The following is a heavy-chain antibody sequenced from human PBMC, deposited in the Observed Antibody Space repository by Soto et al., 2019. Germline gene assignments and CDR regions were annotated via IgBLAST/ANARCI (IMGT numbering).Heavy chain of an antibody. CDR1: GFTFSSYG. Sequence: QVQLVESGGGVVQPGRSLRLSCAASGFTFSSYGMHWVRQAPGKGLEWVAVISYDGSNKYYADSVKGRFTISRDNSKNTLYLQMNSLRAEDTAVYYCAKERERTVAPIYYYYGMDVWGQGTTVTVSS. CDR3: AKERERTVAPIYYYYGMDV. D-gene: IGHD4-4*01. J-gene: IGHJ6*02. V-gene: IGHV3-30*18. CDR2: ISYDGSNK.